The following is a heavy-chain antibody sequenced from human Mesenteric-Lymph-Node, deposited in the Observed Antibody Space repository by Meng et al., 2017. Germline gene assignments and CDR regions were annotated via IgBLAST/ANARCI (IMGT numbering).Heavy chain of an antibody. D-gene: IGHD2-2*01. CDR2: INPSGGST. Sequence: ASVKVSCKASGYTFTSYYMHWVRQAPGQGLEWMGIINPSGGSTSYAQKFQGRVTMTRDTSTSTVYMELSSLRSEDTAVYYCAREQRYCSSTSCQEGGEYNWFDPWGQGTLVTVSS. CDR1: GYTFTSYY. V-gene: IGHV1-46*01. CDR3: AREQRYCSSTSCQEGGEYNWFDP. J-gene: IGHJ5*02.